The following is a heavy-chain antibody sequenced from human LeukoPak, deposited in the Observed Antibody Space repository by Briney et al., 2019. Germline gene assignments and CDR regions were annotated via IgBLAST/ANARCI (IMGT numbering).Heavy chain of an antibody. J-gene: IGHJ5*02. D-gene: IGHD5-18*01. V-gene: IGHV4-31*03. Sequence: SETLSLTCTVSGGSISSGDYYWSWIRQHPGEGLEWIGYIYYSGNTYYNPSLRSRVTMSLDTSKNQFSLNLSSVTAADTAVYYCARGSRIQLWLSNWFDPWGQGTLVTVSS. CDR2: IYYSGNT. CDR3: ARGSRIQLWLSNWFDP. CDR1: GGSISSGDYY.